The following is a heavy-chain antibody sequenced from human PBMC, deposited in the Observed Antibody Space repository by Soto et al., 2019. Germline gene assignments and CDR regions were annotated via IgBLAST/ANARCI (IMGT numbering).Heavy chain of an antibody. V-gene: IGHV1-18*01. CDR2: ISVYNGDT. CDR3: ARVYCGGDCFSGGDFDY. CDR1: GYTFTTYD. D-gene: IGHD2-21*01. J-gene: IGHJ4*02. Sequence: QVQLVQSGTEVKKAGSAVKVSCKTSGYTFTTYDISWIRQAPGQGLEWIAWISVYNGDTNYAQNVQGRVTMTTDTLTPTAYLELRSLRSDDTAVYYCARVYCGGDCFSGGDFDYWGQGTLVTVS.